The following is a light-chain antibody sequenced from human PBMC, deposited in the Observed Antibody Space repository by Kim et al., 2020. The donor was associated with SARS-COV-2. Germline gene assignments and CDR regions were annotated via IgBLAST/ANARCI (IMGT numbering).Light chain of an antibody. V-gene: IGKV1-12*01. CDR1: QDISNW. CDR2: SAS. CDR3: QQTYSFPLI. J-gene: IGKJ4*01. Sequence: DIQMTQSPSSGSASVGDRVTITCRASQDISNWLVWYQQKPGKAPKLLIYSASSLQSGVPSRFSGSGSGTDFTLTISSLQPGDFATYYCQQTYSFPLIFGGGTKVDIK.